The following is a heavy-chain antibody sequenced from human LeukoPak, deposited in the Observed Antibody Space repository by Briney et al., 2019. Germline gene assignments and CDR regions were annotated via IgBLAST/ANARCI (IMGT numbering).Heavy chain of an antibody. Sequence: PGGSLRLSCAASGFTFSSYWMNWARQAPGKGLEWVASIYHNGNMNYYVDSVKGRFTISRDSAKNSLYLQMSNLRAEDTAVYFCARGGGLDVWGQGATVTVSS. J-gene: IGHJ6*02. CDR1: GFTFSSYW. V-gene: IGHV3-7*03. D-gene: IGHD3-16*01. CDR2: IYHNGNMN. CDR3: ARGGGLDV.